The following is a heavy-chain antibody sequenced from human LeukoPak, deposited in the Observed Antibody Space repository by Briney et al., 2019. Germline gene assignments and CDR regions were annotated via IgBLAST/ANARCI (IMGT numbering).Heavy chain of an antibody. J-gene: IGHJ3*02. V-gene: IGHV3-74*01. CDR2: INGDGGSI. D-gene: IGHD6-19*01. CDR3: VRGSSGWGAFDI. CDR1: GFTFSTYV. Sequence: GRCLRLSCAASGFTFSTYVMYWVPQAPGKGLVWVSRINGDGGSINYADSVKGRFTISRDNAKNTLYLQMNSLRAEDTAVYYCVRGSSGWGAFDIWGQGTMVTVSS.